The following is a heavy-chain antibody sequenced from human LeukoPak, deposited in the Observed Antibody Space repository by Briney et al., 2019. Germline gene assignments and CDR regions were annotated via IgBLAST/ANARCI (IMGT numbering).Heavy chain of an antibody. CDR1: GFTFSSYG. J-gene: IGHJ4*02. V-gene: IGHV3-30*18. D-gene: IGHD6-19*01. Sequence: GGSLRLSCAASGFTFSSYGMHWVRQAPGKGLEWVAVISSDGNIQYYSDSVTGRFTISRDNSKNTLYLQMNSLGPEDTAVFYCAKEISVADMFDFWGRGTLVAVSS. CDR2: ISSDGNIQ. CDR3: AKEISVADMFDF.